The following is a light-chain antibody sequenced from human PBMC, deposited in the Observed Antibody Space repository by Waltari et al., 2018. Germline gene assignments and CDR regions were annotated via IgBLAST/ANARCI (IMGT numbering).Light chain of an antibody. Sequence: QSVLTQPPSASGTPGQRVTIACSGGRSNIGTNTVSWYHHLPGTAPKPLISNFDPRPSGLPDLFSGAQSGTSASLVLSGLQSEVGADYYCAAWDASLNGVVFGGGTKVTVL. V-gene: IGLV1-44*01. CDR1: RSNIGTNT. J-gene: IGLJ3*02. CDR2: NFD. CDR3: AAWDASLNGVV.